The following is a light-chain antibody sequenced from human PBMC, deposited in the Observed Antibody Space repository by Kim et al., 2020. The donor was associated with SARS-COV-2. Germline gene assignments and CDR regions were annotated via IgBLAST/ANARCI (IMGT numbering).Light chain of an antibody. Sequence: ASVGDRVTSNCRASQGSSNYLTWYQQKPGKVPKLLIYAASTLQSGVPSRFSGSGSGTDFTLTISSLQPEDVATYYCQKYNSAPLTFGQGTKVDIK. J-gene: IGKJ1*01. CDR3: QKYNSAPLT. V-gene: IGKV1-27*01. CDR2: AAS. CDR1: QGSSNY.